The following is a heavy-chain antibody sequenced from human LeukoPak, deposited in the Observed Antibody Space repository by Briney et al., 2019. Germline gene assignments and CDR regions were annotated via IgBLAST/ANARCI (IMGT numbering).Heavy chain of an antibody. J-gene: IGHJ3*02. CDR1: GFTFDDYA. D-gene: IGHD3-10*01. CDR2: ISWNSGSI. V-gene: IGHV3-9*01. CDR3: AKDISPTTMVRGANAFDI. Sequence: GGSLRLSCAASGFTFDDYAMHWVRQAPGKGLEWVSGISWNSGSIGYADSVKGRFTISRDNAKNSLYLQMNSLRAEDTALYHCAKDISPTTMVRGANAFDIWGQGTMVTVSS.